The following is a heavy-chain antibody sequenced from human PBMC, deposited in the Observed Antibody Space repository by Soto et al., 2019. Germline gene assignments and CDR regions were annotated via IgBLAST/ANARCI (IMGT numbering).Heavy chain of an antibody. CDR2: INHSGST. V-gene: IGHV4-34*01. CDR1: GGSFSGYY. Sequence: SETLSLTCAVYGGSFSGYYWSWIRQPPGKGLEWIGEINHSGSTNYNPSFKSRVTISVDTSKNQFSLKLSSVTAADTAVYYCASASTYYYDSSCYYSDYWGQGTLVTVSS. CDR3: ASASTYYYDSSCYYSDY. D-gene: IGHD3-22*01. J-gene: IGHJ4*02.